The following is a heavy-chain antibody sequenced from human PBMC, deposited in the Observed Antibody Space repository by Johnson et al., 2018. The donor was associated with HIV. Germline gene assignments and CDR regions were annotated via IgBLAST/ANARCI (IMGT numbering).Heavy chain of an antibody. CDR3: ARPLNNFPSNFDAVDI. CDR2: IWYDGSNK. Sequence: HVQLVESGGGVVQPGRSLRLSCAASGFTFSTYGMHWVRQAPGKGLEWVALIWYDGSNKYYADSVKGRFTISRDNSKNTVYLQMNSLRAEDTAVYYCARPLNNFPSNFDAVDIWGQGTMVTVSS. J-gene: IGHJ3*02. CDR1: GFTFSTYG. V-gene: IGHV3-33*01. D-gene: IGHD4-11*01.